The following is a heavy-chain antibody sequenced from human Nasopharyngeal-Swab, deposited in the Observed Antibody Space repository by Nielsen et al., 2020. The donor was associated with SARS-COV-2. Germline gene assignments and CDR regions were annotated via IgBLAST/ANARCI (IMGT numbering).Heavy chain of an antibody. CDR2: IYYSGST. Sequence: SETLSLTCTVSGGSISSGSYYWGWIRQPPGKGLEWIGSIYYSGSTYYNPSLKSRVTISVDTSKNQFSLKLSSVTAADTAVYYCARPSRHFWSGQDPWFDPWGQGTLVTVSS. V-gene: IGHV4-39*01. J-gene: IGHJ5*02. D-gene: IGHD3-3*02. CDR1: GGSISSGSYY. CDR3: ARPSRHFWSGQDPWFDP.